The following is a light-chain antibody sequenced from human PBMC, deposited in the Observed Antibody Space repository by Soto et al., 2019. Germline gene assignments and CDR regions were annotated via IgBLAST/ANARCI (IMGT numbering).Light chain of an antibody. CDR1: HDISHY. V-gene: IGKV1-27*01. CDR3: QNYKSAPNT. Sequence: DIQMTQSPSSLSASVGDRVTITCRASHDISHYLAWYQQNPGKVPKLLIYAASTLQTGVQSRFSGSGSGTVFTLTINSLQPEDVATYYCQNYKSAPNTFGRGTRLAIK. CDR2: AAS. J-gene: IGKJ2*01.